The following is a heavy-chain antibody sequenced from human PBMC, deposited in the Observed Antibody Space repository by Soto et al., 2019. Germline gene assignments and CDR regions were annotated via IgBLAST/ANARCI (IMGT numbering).Heavy chain of an antibody. CDR2: IIPIFGTE. D-gene: IGHD6-13*01. Sequence: QVQLVQSGAEVKKPGSSVKVSCKASGGTFSSYAISWVRQAPGQGLEWMGGIIPIFGTENYAQKFQGSVTITAEESTCTAYVELSSLRSEDTAVYYCARGKYSSSWYEGGWFDPWGQGTLVTVSS. V-gene: IGHV1-69*01. CDR1: GGTFSSYA. J-gene: IGHJ5*02. CDR3: ARGKYSSSWYEGGWFDP.